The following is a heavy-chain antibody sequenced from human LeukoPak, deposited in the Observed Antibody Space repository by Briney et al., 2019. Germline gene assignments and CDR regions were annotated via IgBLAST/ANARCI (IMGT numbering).Heavy chain of an antibody. CDR2: IYNSGSI. Sequence: LETASLTCNVSGGSISSYYWSWIRQPPGKGLEWIASIYNSGSINYNPSLESRVIMSVDTSKNHFSLKLSSVTAADTAVYYCARFDWYFDLWGRGTLVSVS. CDR1: GGSISSYY. J-gene: IGHJ2*01. CDR3: ARFDWYFDL. V-gene: IGHV4-59*08.